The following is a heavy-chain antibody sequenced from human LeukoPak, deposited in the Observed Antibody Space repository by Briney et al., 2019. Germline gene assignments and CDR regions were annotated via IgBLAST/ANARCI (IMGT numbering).Heavy chain of an antibody. J-gene: IGHJ3*02. CDR1: GFPFSSYN. D-gene: IGHD1-1*01. CDR2: ISGIGRTI. CDR3: ARDRAWTSDI. Sequence: GGSLRLSCAVSGFPFSSYNMNWVRQAPGKGLEWVSYISGIGRTIVYADSVRGRFTISRDNAKHSLYLQMNSLRDEDTAVYYCARDRAWTSDIWGQGTMVTVSS. V-gene: IGHV3-48*02.